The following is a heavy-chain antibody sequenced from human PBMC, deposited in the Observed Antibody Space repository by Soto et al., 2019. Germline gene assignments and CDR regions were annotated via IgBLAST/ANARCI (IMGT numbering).Heavy chain of an antibody. CDR1: GYTLTELS. CDR2: FDPEDGET. J-gene: IGHJ5*02. V-gene: IGHV1-24*01. CDR3: ARGVGSGTYYSQYNWFDP. Sequence: VASVKVSCKVSGYTLTELSMHWVRQAPGKGLEWMGGFDPEDGETIYAQKFQGRVTMTTDTSTSTAYMELRSLRSDDTAVYYCARGVGSGTYYSQYNWFDPWGQGTLVTVSS. D-gene: IGHD3-10*01.